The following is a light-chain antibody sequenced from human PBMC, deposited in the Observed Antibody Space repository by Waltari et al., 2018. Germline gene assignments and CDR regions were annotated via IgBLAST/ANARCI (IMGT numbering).Light chain of an antibody. CDR2: KAS. CDR1: QSISNW. J-gene: IGKJ4*01. Sequence: DIQMTHSPSTLSASVGDRFTITCRPSQSISNWLAWYQQKPGKAPKLLIYKASTLESGVLSRFCGSGAGTEVTLTTSSLQPDDVATYYCQQYNSYSLLTFGGGTKVEIK. CDR3: QQYNSYSLLT. V-gene: IGKV1-5*03.